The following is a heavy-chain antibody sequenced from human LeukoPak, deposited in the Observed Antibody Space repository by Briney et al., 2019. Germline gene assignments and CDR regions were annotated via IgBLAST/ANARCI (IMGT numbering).Heavy chain of an antibody. Sequence: LETLSLTCTVSGGSISSSSHYWGWIHQPLGKGLEWIGSISNSGSTYYNPSLKSRVTISVDTSNNQFSLKLSSVTAADTAVYYCATTTIRLGYWGQGTLVTVSS. V-gene: IGHV4-39*07. D-gene: IGHD1-26*01. CDR3: ATTTIRLGY. CDR1: GGSISSSSHY. J-gene: IGHJ4*02. CDR2: ISNSGST.